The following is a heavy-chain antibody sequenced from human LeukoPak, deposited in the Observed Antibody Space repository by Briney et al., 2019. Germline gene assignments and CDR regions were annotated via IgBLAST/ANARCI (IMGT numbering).Heavy chain of an antibody. CDR2: ISDTGGST. Sequence: GGSLRLSCAASASTFGSFGMSWVRQAPGKGLEWVSAISDTGGSTFYADSVKGRFTISRDNSKNTLYLQMNSLRAEDTAVYYCAKGRIQSYMAPEYWGQGTLVTVSS. J-gene: IGHJ4*02. D-gene: IGHD5-18*01. CDR1: ASTFGSFG. V-gene: IGHV3-23*01. CDR3: AKGRIQSYMAPEY.